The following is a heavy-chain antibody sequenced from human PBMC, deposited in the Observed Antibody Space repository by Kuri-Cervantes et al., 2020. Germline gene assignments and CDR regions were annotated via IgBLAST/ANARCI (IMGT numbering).Heavy chain of an antibody. CDR3: ARDDFVVVVVPAANRFDY. Sequence: ASVKVSCKASGGTFSSSVLSWVRQAPGQGLEWMGWISAYNGNTNYAQKLQGRVTMTTDTSTSTAYMELRSLRSDDTAVYYCARDDFVVVVVPAANRFDYWGQGTLVTVSS. J-gene: IGHJ4*02. CDR2: ISAYNGNT. D-gene: IGHD2-2*01. CDR1: GGTFSSSV. V-gene: IGHV1-18*01.